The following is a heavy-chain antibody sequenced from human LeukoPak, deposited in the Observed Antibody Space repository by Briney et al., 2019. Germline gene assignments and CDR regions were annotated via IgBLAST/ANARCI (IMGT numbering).Heavy chain of an antibody. CDR1: GYTFTSYY. J-gene: IGHJ3*02. CDR3: ATGSMIVVVYLPGAFDI. V-gene: IGHV1-46*01. Sequence: GASVKVSCKASGYTFTSYYMHWVRQAPGQGLEWMGIINPSGGSTSYAQKFQGRVTMTRDMSTSTVYMELSSLRSEDTAVYYCATGSMIVVVYLPGAFDIWGQGTMVTVSS. CDR2: INPSGGST. D-gene: IGHD3-22*01.